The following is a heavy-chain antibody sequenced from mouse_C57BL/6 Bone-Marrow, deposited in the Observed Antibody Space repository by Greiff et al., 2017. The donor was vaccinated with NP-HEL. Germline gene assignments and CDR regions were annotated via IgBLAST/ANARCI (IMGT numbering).Heavy chain of an antibody. D-gene: IGHD1-1*01. CDR3: ARWGYYYDSSP. V-gene: IGHV1-69*01. CDR1: GYTFTRYW. Sequence: VQLQQPGADLVMPGASVKLSCKASGYTFTRYWMHWVKQRPGQGLEWIGAIAPSDSYTNYNQKFKGKSTLTVDKSSSTAYMQLSSLTSEDSAVYYCARWGYYYDSSPWGQGTLVTVSA. J-gene: IGHJ3*01. CDR2: IAPSDSYT.